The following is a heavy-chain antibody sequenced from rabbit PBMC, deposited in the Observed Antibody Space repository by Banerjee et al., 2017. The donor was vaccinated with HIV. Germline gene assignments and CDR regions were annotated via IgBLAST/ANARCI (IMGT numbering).Heavy chain of an antibody. D-gene: IGHD7-1*01. Sequence: QEQLVESGGGLVQPEGSLTLTCKASGSDISSNAMCWVRQAPGKGLELIACIYSSNGDKWYPSWVNGRLPISRSASLNTVDLKMTSLTVADTAPYFCARDRDGDAGYGSLALWGPGTLVTVS. CDR1: GSDISSNA. CDR3: ARDRDGDAGYGSLAL. J-gene: IGHJ4*01. CDR2: IYSSNGDK. V-gene: IGHV1S47*01.